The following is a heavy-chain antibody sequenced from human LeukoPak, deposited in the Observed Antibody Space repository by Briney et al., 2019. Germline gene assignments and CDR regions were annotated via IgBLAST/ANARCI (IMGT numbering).Heavy chain of an antibody. Sequence: SETLSLTCTVSGGSISSGDYYWSWIRQPPGKGLEWIGYIYYSGSTYYNPSLKSRVTISVGTSKNQFSLELSSVTAADTAVYYCARGGGGYWGQGTLVTVSS. V-gene: IGHV4-30-4*01. CDR2: IYYSGST. J-gene: IGHJ4*02. CDR3: ARGGGGY. D-gene: IGHD3-10*01. CDR1: GGSISSGDYY.